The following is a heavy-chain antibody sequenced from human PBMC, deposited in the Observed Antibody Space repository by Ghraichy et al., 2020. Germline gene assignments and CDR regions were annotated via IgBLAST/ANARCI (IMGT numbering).Heavy chain of an antibody. D-gene: IGHD7-27*01. J-gene: IGHJ4*02. CDR3: AKDRTSWGPTFSDY. CDR2: ISGAGST. CDR1: GFTFISYA. V-gene: IGHV3-23*01. Sequence: LSLTCAASGFTFISYAISLVRQAPGKGLEWVSSISGAGSTYYAESVKGRFTISRDNSKNTLFLEMNSLRAEDTAVYYCAKDRTSWGPTFSDYWGQGTLVTVSS.